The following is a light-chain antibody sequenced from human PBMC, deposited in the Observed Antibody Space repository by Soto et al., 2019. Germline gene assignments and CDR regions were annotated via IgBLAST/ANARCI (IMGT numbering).Light chain of an antibody. CDR1: QNIGTW. V-gene: IGKV1-5*03. CDR3: QQYNSYSRT. Sequence: DIQMTQSPSTLSASVGDRVTITCRASQNIGTWLAWYQQKPGKAPNLLISKASSLESGVPSRFSGSGSGTEFTLTISSLQPDDFATYYCQQYNSYSRTFGQGTKLEIK. J-gene: IGKJ2*01. CDR2: KAS.